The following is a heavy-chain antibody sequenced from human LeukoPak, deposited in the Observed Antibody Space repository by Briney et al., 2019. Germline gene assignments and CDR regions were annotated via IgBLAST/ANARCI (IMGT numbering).Heavy chain of an antibody. D-gene: IGHD6-19*01. CDR3: ARASYWFESSGHPQHYYFDY. CDR2: ISAFSTYV. Sequence: PGGPLRLSCAASGFKFSDYSMNWVRQVPGKGLEWVASISAFSTYVYYPDSVKGRFTVSRDNARNSVYLQLDSLRDEDTALYFCARASYWFESSGHPQHYYFDYWGQGTMVVLSS. CDR1: GFKFSDYS. V-gene: IGHV3-21*01. J-gene: IGHJ4*02.